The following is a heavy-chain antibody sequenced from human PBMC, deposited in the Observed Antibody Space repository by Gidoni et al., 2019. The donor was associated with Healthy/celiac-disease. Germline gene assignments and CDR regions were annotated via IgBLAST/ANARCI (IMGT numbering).Heavy chain of an antibody. Sequence: QVQLQQWGAGLLKPSETLSLTCAVYGGSFSGYYWSWIRQPPGKGLEWIGEINHSGSTNYNPSLKSRVTISVDTSKNQFSLKLSSVTAADTAVYYCARGQCPSTSCLRWYNWFDPWGQGTLVTVSS. D-gene: IGHD2-2*01. CDR3: ARGQCPSTSCLRWYNWFDP. J-gene: IGHJ5*02. CDR2: INHSGST. V-gene: IGHV4-34*01. CDR1: GGSFSGYY.